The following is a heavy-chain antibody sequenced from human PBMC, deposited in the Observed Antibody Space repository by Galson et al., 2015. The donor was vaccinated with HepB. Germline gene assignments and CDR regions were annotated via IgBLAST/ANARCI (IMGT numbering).Heavy chain of an antibody. Sequence: SVKVSCKASGYTFTGYYMHWVRQAPGQGLEWMGWINPNSGGTNYAQKFQGWVTMTRYTSISTAYMELSRLRSDDTAVYYCARESSATDAFDIWGQGTMVTVSS. CDR2: INPNSGGT. CDR3: ARESSATDAFDI. J-gene: IGHJ3*02. CDR1: GYTFTGYY. D-gene: IGHD2-15*01. V-gene: IGHV1-2*04.